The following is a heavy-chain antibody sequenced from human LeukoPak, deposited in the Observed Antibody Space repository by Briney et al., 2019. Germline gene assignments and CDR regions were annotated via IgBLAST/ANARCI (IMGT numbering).Heavy chain of an antibody. CDR1: GGSISSGGYS. CDR3: ARGKPYDY. CDR2: IYHSGST. V-gene: IGHV4-30-2*01. Sequence: PSQTLSLTCAVSGGSISSGGYSWSWIRQPPGQGLEWIGYIYHSGSTCYNPSLKGRVTISVDRSKNQFSLKLSSVTAADTAVYYCARGKPYDYWGQGTLVTVSS. J-gene: IGHJ4*02.